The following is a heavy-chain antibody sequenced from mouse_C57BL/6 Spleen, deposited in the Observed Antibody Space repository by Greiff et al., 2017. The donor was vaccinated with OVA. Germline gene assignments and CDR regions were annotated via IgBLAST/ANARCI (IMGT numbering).Heavy chain of an antibody. V-gene: IGHV14-3*01. Sequence: EVQLQQSVAELVRPGASVKLSCTASGFNIKNTYMHWVKQRPEQGLEWIGRIDPANGNTKYAPKFQGKATITADTSSNTAYLQLSSLTSEDTAIYYCARSPFYYGSSLPYYYAMDYWGQGTSVTVSS. CDR2: IDPANGNT. CDR3: ARSPFYYGSSLPYYYAMDY. D-gene: IGHD1-1*01. J-gene: IGHJ4*01. CDR1: GFNIKNTY.